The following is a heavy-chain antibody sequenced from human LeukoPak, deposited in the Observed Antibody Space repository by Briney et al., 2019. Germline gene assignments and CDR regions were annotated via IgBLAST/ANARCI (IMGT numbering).Heavy chain of an antibody. V-gene: IGHV3-7*01. CDR3: ARRNWNDDSEWFDP. CDR2: IKQDGSEK. CDR1: GFTFSSYW. D-gene: IGHD1-1*01. J-gene: IGHJ5*02. Sequence: GGSLRLSCAASGFTFSSYWMSWVRQAPGKGLEWVANIKQDGSEKYYVDSVKGRFTISRDNAKNSLYLQMNSLRAEDTAVYYCARRNWNDDSEWFDPWGQGTLVTVSS.